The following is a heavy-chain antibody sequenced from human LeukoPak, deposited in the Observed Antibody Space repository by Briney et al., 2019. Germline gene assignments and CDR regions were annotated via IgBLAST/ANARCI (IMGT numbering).Heavy chain of an antibody. V-gene: IGHV3-13*01. J-gene: IGHJ4*02. CDR3: VRQPDSARYGFDY. CDR1: GFTFSNND. CDR2: IGSAGDT. D-gene: IGHD1-14*01. Sequence: PGGSLRLSCVVSGFTFSNNDMHWVCQTTGKGLEWVSAIGSAGDTYYADSVKGRFTISRENAKQSLYLQMNSLRADDTAVYYCVRQPDSARYGFDYWGQGTQVTVSS.